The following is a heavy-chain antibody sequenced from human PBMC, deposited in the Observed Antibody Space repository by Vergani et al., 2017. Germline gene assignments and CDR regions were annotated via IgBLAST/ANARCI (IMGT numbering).Heavy chain of an antibody. J-gene: IGHJ4*02. CDR3: ARGDYGILTGYRY. CDR1: GYTFSNYY. V-gene: IGHV1-46*03. D-gene: IGHD3-9*01. Sequence: QVQVVQSGAEVKKSGASVKVSCKTSGYTFSNYYMHWVRQAPGQGLEWMGIINPSCGHTNYAQKFQGRVTMTRDTSTSTVYMEVSSLRSEDTAIYYCARGDYGILTGYRYWGQGTLVTVSA. CDR2: INPSCGHT.